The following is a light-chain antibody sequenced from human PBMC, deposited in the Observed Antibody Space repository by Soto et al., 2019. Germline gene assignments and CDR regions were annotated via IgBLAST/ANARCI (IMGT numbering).Light chain of an antibody. CDR1: EDISHY. J-gene: IGKJ3*01. V-gene: IGKV1-33*01. CDR3: QQYDNLRLT. CDR2: DVS. Sequence: DIQMTQSPSTLSASVGDRVTITCQAIEDISHYSNWYQQKQGKAPKLLIYDVSNLETGVSSRFSGSASGTDFTFTISSLQPEDFATYYCQQYDNLRLTFGPGTKVDIK.